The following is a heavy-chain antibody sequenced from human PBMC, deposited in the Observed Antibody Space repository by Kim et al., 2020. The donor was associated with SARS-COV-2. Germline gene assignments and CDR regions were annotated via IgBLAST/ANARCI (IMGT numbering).Heavy chain of an antibody. CDR1: GGSISSSSYY. CDR3: ARPGPSAEYYYYGMDV. CDR2: IYYSGST. Sequence: SETLSLTCTVSGGSISSSSYYWGWIRQPPGKGLEWIGSIYYSGSTYYNPSLKSRVTISVDTSKNQFSLKLSSVTAADTAVYYCARPGPSAEYYYYGMDVWGQGTTVTVSS. D-gene: IGHD2-8*02. J-gene: IGHJ6*02. V-gene: IGHV4-39*01.